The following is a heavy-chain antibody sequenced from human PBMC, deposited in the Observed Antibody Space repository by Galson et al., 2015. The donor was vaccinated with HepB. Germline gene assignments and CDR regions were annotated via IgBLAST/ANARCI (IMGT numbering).Heavy chain of an antibody. CDR1: GFTFSSYG. J-gene: IGHJ4*02. CDR3: AKGITNYDILTGTDY. D-gene: IGHD3-9*01. Sequence: SLRLSCAASGFTFSSYGMHWVRQAPGKGLEWVAVISYDGSNKHYADSVKGRFTISRDNSKNTLYLQMNSLRAEDTAVYYCAKGITNYDILTGTDYWGQGTLVTVSS. CDR2: ISYDGSNK. V-gene: IGHV3-30*18.